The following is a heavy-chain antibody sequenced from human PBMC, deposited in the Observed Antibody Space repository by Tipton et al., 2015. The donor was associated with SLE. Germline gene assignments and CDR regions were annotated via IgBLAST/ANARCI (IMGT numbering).Heavy chain of an antibody. Sequence: TLSLTCTVSGGSITSYYWGWIRQPPGKGLERIGTISYTGGTYYNPSLKSRITISVDTSTNRFSLNLNSVTAADTAVYYCARSWVYDFWSGYPFDYWGQGTLVTVSS. J-gene: IGHJ4*02. V-gene: IGHV4-59*04. CDR1: GGSITSYY. CDR2: ISYTGGT. CDR3: ARSWVYDFWSGYPFDY. D-gene: IGHD3-3*01.